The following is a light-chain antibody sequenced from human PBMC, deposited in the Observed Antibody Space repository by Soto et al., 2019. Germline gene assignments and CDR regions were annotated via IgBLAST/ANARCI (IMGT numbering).Light chain of an antibody. V-gene: IGLV2-14*01. CDR2: EVS. J-gene: IGLJ2*01. Sequence: QSALTQPASVSGSPGQSITISCTGTTSDIGRYNYVAWYQQHPGKAPKVMIYEVSNRPSWISNRFSGSKSGNTASMTISGLQAEDEAHYYCSSYPTSNTLVFGGGTKLTVL. CDR1: TSDIGRYNY. CDR3: SSYPTSNTLV.